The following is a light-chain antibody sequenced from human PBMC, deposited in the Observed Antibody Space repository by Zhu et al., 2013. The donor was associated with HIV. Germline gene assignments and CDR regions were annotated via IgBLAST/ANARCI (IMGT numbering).Light chain of an antibody. CDR1: RSDVGGYEF. J-gene: IGLJ3*02. V-gene: IGLV2-23*02. CDR2: EVS. CDR3: CSYAGNSIWM. Sequence: QSALTQPASVSGSPGQSITISCTGTRSDVGGYEFVSWYQHHPGEAPKLIIYEVSDRPSGISNRFSGSKSGYTASLTLSGLQGEDEADYFCCSYAGNSIWMFGGGTKVTVL.